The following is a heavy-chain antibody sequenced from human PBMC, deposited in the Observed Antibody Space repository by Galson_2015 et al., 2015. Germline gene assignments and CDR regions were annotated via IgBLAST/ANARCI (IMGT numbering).Heavy chain of an antibody. CDR1: GFTFSSYC. CDR3: ARSVGVVTAILDY. Sequence: SLRLSCAASGFTFSSYCMNWVRQAPGKGLEWVPNIQQDGSDKYNVDSVKGRFTISRDNAKNSLSLHMNTLGAEDTAVYYCARSVGVVTAILDYWGQGTLVTVSS. J-gene: IGHJ4*02. V-gene: IGHV3-7*03. D-gene: IGHD3-22*01. CDR2: IQQDGSDK.